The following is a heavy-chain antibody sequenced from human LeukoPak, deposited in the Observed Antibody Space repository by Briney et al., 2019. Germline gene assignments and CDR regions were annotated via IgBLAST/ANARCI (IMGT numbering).Heavy chain of an antibody. J-gene: IGHJ4*02. CDR3: AKPPEVGATVGYFDY. CDR1: GFTFSSYG. Sequence: PGGSLRLSCAASGFTFSSYGMHWGRQAPGKGLEWVALISFDGSNQYYADSVKGRFTISRDNSKNTLYLQMNSLRTEDTAVYYCAKPPEVGATVGYFDYWGQGTLITVSS. D-gene: IGHD1-26*01. V-gene: IGHV3-30*18. CDR2: ISFDGSNQ.